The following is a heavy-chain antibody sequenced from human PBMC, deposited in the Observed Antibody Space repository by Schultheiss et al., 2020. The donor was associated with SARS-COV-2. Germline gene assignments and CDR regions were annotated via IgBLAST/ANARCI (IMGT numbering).Heavy chain of an antibody. Sequence: GESLKISCAASGFTFSSYSMNWVRQAPGKGLEWVSAISGSGGSTYYADSVKGRFTISRDNAKNSLYLQMNSLRAEDTAVYSCARTGTTVLYYFDYWGQGTLVTVSS. CDR3: ARTGTTVLYYFDY. V-gene: IGHV3-23*01. CDR1: GFTFSSYS. D-gene: IGHD1-7*01. CDR2: ISGSGGST. J-gene: IGHJ4*02.